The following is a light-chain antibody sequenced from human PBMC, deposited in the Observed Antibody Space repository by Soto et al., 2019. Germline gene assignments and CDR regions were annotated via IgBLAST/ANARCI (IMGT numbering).Light chain of an antibody. CDR3: QQDGSSHLT. CDR2: GAS. V-gene: IGKV3-20*01. CDR1: QSVSSSF. Sequence: EIVLTQSPGTLSLSPGERATLSCSASQSVSSSFLAWYQQKPGQAPRLLTYGASSRATSIPDRFSGSGSGTDFTLSISRLEPEDGAVYYWQQDGSSHLTFGGGTKVEIK. J-gene: IGKJ4*01.